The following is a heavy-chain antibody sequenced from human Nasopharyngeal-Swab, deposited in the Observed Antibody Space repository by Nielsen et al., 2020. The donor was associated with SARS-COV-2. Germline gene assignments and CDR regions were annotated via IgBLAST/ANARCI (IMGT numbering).Heavy chain of an antibody. CDR3: ARPSGVFQLSYGWYLLH. V-gene: IGHV3-30-3*01. D-gene: IGHD2-2*01. J-gene: IGHJ1*01. CDR1: GFTFSSYA. Sequence: GESLKISCAASGFTFSSYAMHWVRQAPGKGLEWVAVISYDGSIKYYADSVKGRLTISRDNSKNTVYLQINSLRAEDTAVYYCARPSGVFQLSYGWYLLHWGQGTLVTVSS. CDR2: ISYDGSIK.